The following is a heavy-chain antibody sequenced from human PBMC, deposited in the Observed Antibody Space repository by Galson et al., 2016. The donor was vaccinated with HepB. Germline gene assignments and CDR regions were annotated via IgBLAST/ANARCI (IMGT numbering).Heavy chain of an antibody. D-gene: IGHD3-10*01. V-gene: IGHV3-33*01. J-gene: IGHJ4*02. CDR2: IWYDGSNN. Sequence: SLRLSCAASGVTFSSYGMHWVRQAPGNGLEWVAVIWYDGSNNQYGDWLKGRFTISRDNSKNKLYLQMNSLRCEDTAVYYCARTPIDLNRGLFYFDYWGQGTLVTVSS. CDR1: GVTFSSYG. CDR3: ARTPIDLNRGLFYFDY.